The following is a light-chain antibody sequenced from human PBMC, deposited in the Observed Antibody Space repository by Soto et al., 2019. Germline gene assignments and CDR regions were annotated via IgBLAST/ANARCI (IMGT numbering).Light chain of an antibody. CDR3: SSYTSSSTYV. CDR1: SSDVGNSNG. CDR2: DVN. Sequence: QSVLTQPPSVPGSPGQSVAISCTGTSSDVGNSNGVSWYHQPPGTAPKLIIYDVNNRPSGVPDRFSGSKSGNTASLTISGLQAEDEGDYYCSSYTSSSTYVLGTGTKVTVL. V-gene: IGLV2-18*02. J-gene: IGLJ1*01.